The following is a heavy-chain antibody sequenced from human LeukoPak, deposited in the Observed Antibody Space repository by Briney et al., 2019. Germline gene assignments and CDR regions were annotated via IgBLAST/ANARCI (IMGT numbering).Heavy chain of an antibody. J-gene: IGHJ6*03. D-gene: IGHD3-10*01. CDR3: ARDHWFGYYMDV. V-gene: IGHV4-59*01. CDR2: IYYSGST. CDR1: GGSISSYY. Sequence: SETLSLTCTVSGGSISSYYWSWIRQPPGKGLEWIGYIYYSGSTNYNPFLKSRVTISVDTSKNQFSLKLSSVTAADTAVYYCARDHWFGYYMDVWGKGTTVTVSS.